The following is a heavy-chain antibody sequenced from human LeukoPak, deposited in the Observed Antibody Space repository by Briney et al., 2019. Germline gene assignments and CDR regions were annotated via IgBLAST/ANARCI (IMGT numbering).Heavy chain of an antibody. CDR2: INSDGSST. V-gene: IGHV3-74*01. CDR3: ARAVSYDSSGFPFDI. Sequence: PGGSLRLSCAASGFTFSSYWMHWVRQAPGKGLVWVSRINSDGSSTSYADSVKGRFTISRDDAKNTLYLQMNSLRAEDTAVYYCARAVSYDSSGFPFDIWGQGTMVTVSS. CDR1: GFTFSSYW. J-gene: IGHJ3*02. D-gene: IGHD3-22*01.